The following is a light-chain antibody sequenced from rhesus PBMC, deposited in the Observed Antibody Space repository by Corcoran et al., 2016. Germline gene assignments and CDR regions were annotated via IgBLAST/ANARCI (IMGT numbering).Light chain of an antibody. J-gene: IGKJ2*01. CDR1: QGISDY. Sequence: DIQMTQSPSSLSASVGDRVTITCRASQGISDYLSWYQQKPGKAPKGLSYAASGMESGVPSRFSGSGSGTEFTLTISSLQPEDFAAYYCLQYNSAPYSFGQGTKVEIK. V-gene: IGKV1-36*02. CDR3: LQYNSAPYS. CDR2: AAS.